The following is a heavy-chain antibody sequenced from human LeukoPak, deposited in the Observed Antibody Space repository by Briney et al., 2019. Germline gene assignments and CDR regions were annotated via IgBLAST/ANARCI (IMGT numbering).Heavy chain of an antibody. CDR2: ISYDGSNK. D-gene: IGHD1-1*01. CDR3: ARDQTTFYYYGMDV. CDR1: GFTSSSYG. J-gene: IGHJ6*02. Sequence: GGSLRLSCAASGFTSSSYGMHWVRQAPGKGLEWVAVISYDGSNKYYADSVKGRFTISRDNSKNTLYLQMNSLRAEDTAVYHCARDQTTFYYYGMDVWGQGTTVTVSS. V-gene: IGHV3-30*03.